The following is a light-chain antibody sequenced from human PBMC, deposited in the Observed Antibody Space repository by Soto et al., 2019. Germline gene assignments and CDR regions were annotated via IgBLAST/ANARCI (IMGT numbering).Light chain of an antibody. CDR1: QSVSSNY. J-gene: IGKJ1*01. CDR2: GAS. V-gene: IGKV3-20*01. Sequence: EVMLTQSPGTLSLSPGERATLSCRASQSVSSNYLAWYQQKSGQAPRLLIYGASNRATVIPDTFSGSGSGTDFTLTIRRLEPEDFAVYYCQQYDTSPRTFGQGTKMEFK. CDR3: QQYDTSPRT.